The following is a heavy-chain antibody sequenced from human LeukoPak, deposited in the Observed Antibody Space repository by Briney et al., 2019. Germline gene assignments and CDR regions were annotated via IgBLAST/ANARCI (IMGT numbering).Heavy chain of an antibody. D-gene: IGHD4-17*01. V-gene: IGHV3-23*01. CDR1: GFTFSTYA. Sequence: GGSLRLSCAASGFTFSTYALSWVRQAPGKGLEWVSSIRGSDGSTYYADSVKGRIAISRDNSKNTLYLQMNSLRAEDTAVYYCAKDVYGDYGGLDYWGQGTLVTVSS. CDR3: AKDVYGDYGGLDY. J-gene: IGHJ4*02. CDR2: IRGSDGST.